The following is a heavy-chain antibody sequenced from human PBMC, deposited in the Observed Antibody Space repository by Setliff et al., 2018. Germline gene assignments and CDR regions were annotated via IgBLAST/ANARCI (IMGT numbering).Heavy chain of an antibody. D-gene: IGHD2-21*02. Sequence: GGSLRLSCAASGFTFRRDWMSWVRQAPGKGLEWVSRISNSGGSTNYVDSVKGRFTISRDNSKNTLYLQLNSLRAEDTAVYYCARCTGGDCYLDAFDIWGQGTMVTVSS. J-gene: IGHJ3*02. CDR2: ISNSGGST. CDR1: GFTFRRDW. CDR3: ARCTGGDCYLDAFDI. V-gene: IGHV3-23*01.